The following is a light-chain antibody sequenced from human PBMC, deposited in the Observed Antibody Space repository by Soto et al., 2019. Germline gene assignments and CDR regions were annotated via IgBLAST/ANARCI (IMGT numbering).Light chain of an antibody. CDR1: SSDVGNYNY. J-gene: IGLJ1*01. CDR3: TSYTSYSTYV. Sequence: QSVLTQPASVSGSPGQSITISCTGTSSDVGNYNYVSWYQQHPGKAPKLMIYEVSNRPSGVSYRFSGSKSGNTASLTSSGLQAEDEADYYCTSYTSYSTYVFGTGTKLTVL. V-gene: IGLV2-14*01. CDR2: EVS.